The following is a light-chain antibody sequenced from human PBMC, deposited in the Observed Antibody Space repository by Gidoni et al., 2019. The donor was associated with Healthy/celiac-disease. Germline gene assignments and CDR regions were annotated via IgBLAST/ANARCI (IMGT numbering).Light chain of an antibody. V-gene: IGKV1-39*01. CDR2: AAS. J-gene: IGKJ2*04. Sequence: DIQMTQSPSSLSASVGDRVTITLRASQSISSYLNWYQQKPGKAPKLLIYAASSLQSGVPSRFSGSGSGTDFTLTISSLQPEDFATYYCQQSYSTPCSFGQGTKLEIK. CDR3: QQSYSTPCS. CDR1: QSISSY.